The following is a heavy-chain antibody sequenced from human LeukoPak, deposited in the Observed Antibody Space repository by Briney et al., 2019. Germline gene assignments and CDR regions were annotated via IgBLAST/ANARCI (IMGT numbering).Heavy chain of an antibody. V-gene: IGHV4-34*01. CDR1: GGSFSGFY. J-gene: IGHJ5*02. CDR2: INHSGST. D-gene: IGHD1-26*01. Sequence: SETLSLTCAVYGGSFSGFYWSWIRQPPGKGLEWIGEINHSGSTNYNPSLKSRVTISVDTSKNQFSLKLSSVTAADTAVYYCAGSAYSLAGWFVPWGQGTLVTVSS. CDR3: AGSAYSLAGWFVP.